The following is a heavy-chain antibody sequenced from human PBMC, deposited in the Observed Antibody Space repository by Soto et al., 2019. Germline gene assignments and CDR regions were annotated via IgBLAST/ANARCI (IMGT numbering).Heavy chain of an antibody. Sequence: PSETLSLTCAVSGGSISSGGYSWSWIRQPPGKGLDWIGYIYHSGSTYYNPSLKSRVTISVDRSKNQFSLKLSSVTAADTAVYYCARDAISIAAAGEYNWFDPWGQGTLVTVSS. J-gene: IGHJ5*02. D-gene: IGHD6-13*01. CDR1: GGSISSGGYS. V-gene: IGHV4-30-2*01. CDR3: ARDAISIAAAGEYNWFDP. CDR2: IYHSGST.